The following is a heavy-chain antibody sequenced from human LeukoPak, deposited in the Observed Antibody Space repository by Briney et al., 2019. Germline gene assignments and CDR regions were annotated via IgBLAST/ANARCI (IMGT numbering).Heavy chain of an antibody. J-gene: IGHJ6*03. CDR1: GYSFSTYW. Sequence: GESLKISCKVSGYSFSTYWIGRVRQMPGKGLEWMGIIYPDDSDTKYSPSFEGQVTISADKSISTAYLQWSSLKASDTAIYYCARHRTLRNNYYYYMDVWGTGTTVTVSS. CDR3: ARHRTLRNNYYYYMDV. V-gene: IGHV5-51*01. CDR2: IYPDDSDT.